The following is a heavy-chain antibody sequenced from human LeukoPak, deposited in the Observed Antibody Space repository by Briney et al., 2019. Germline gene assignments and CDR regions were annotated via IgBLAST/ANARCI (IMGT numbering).Heavy chain of an antibody. Sequence: SETLSLTCAVYGGSFSGYYWSWIRQPPGKGLEWIGEINHSGSTNYNPSLKSRVTISVDTSKNQFSLKLSSVTAADTAVYYCARDLGHYYGSGSYQNYYYYMDVWGKGTTVTISS. CDR3: ARDLGHYYGSGSYQNYYYYMDV. D-gene: IGHD3-10*01. CDR2: INHSGST. CDR1: GGSFSGYY. J-gene: IGHJ6*03. V-gene: IGHV4-34*01.